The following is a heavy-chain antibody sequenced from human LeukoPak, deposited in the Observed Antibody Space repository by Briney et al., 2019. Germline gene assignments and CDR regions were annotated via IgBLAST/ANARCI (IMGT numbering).Heavy chain of an antibody. D-gene: IGHD3-22*01. CDR2: ISSSSSYI. V-gene: IGHV3-21*01. CDR1: GFTTHYW. Sequence: GGSLRLSCTASGFTTHYWLNWVRQAPGKGLEWVSSISSSSSYIYYADSVKGRFTISRDNAKNSLYLQMNSLGAEDTAVYYCARDLIYDSSGYYSYYYYYMDVWGKGTTVTVSS. J-gene: IGHJ6*03. CDR3: ARDLIYDSSGYYSYYYYYMDV.